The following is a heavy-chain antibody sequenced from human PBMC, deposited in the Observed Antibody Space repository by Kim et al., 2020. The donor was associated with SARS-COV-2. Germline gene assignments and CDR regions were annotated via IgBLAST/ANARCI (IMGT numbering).Heavy chain of an antibody. CDR1: GGSISSGTW. J-gene: IGHJ5*02. V-gene: IGHV4-4*02. Sequence: SETLSLTCGVSGGSISSGTWWSWVRPPPGQGLEWIGEISHSGNANYNPSLRSRVTISVDKSQNQFSLSLNSVTAADTAVYYCARLDCDSGGYYWFDPWGQGTLVTVSS. CDR3: ARLDCDSGGYYWFDP. D-gene: IGHD1-26*01. CDR2: ISHSGNA.